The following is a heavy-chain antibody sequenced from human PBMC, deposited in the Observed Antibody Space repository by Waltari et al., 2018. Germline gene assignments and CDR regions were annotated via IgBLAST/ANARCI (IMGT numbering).Heavy chain of an antibody. CDR1: GFTFGSYS. J-gene: IGHJ3*02. Sequence: EVQLVESGGGLVKHGGSLSLSCDASGFTFGSYSMNWVRQALGKELEWFSYISSTSSTISVTDPVNGLLTISRNNLTNPLYLLMDSWTAVYSSVEYCAMKLVTRNHAFDTWGQGTMVTVSS. CDR3: AMKLVTRNHAFDT. D-gene: IGHD6-13*01. CDR2: ISSTSSTI. V-gene: IGHV3-48*04.